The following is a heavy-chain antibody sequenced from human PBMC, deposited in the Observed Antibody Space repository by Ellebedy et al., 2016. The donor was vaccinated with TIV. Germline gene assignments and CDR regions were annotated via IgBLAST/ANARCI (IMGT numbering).Heavy chain of an antibody. D-gene: IGHD3-10*01. V-gene: IGHV4-31*03. CDR3: ARDEGGSGSLSY. CDR2: IYSSGST. CDR1: AGSIDISTYY. Sequence: MPSETLSLTCNVSAGSIDISTYYWTWIRQPPGKGLDWTCNIYSSGSTYSRPSLKTRITRSLDTSKNQFSMRLSSVPAADTAVYYCARDEGGSGSLSYWGQGTLVTVSS. J-gene: IGHJ4*02.